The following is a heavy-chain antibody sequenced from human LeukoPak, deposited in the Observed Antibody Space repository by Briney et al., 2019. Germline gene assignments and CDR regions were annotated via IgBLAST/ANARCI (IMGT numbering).Heavy chain of an antibody. CDR3: ARGAIVGPTYWLDP. D-gene: IGHD1-26*01. Sequence: GRSLRLSCAASGFTFSTYAMLWVRQAPGKGLEWVASISEDGTNKDYADSVKGRFTISRDNSRNTLYVYLQMDSLRVEDTALYFCARGAIVGPTYWLDPRGQGTLVTVSS. CDR1: GFTFSTYA. V-gene: IGHV3-30-3*01. J-gene: IGHJ5*02. CDR2: ISEDGTNK.